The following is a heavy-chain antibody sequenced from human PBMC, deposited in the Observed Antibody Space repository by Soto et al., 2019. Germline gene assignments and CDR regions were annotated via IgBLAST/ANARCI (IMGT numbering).Heavy chain of an antibody. CDR3: AGVFWFGDLLFDY. V-gene: IGHV4-39*01. CDR1: DDSITSGAYY. Sequence: HLQLQESGPGLVKPSETLSLTCTVSDDSITSGAYYWGLIRQSPGKGLEWIGTIQYRGSTYYTPSSISPVTIYLDASQNPFSLRLTCVTGADASVYFCAGVFWFGDLLFDYWGQRTLVTVSS. J-gene: IGHJ4*02. D-gene: IGHD3-10*01. CDR2: IQYRGST.